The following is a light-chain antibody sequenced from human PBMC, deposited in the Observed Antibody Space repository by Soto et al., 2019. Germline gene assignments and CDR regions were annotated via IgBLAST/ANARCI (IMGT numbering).Light chain of an antibody. V-gene: IGLV2-11*01. CDR3: CSYAGSYTFGV. CDR2: DVS. J-gene: IGLJ3*02. Sequence: QSALTQPRSVSGSPGQSVTLSCTGTSSDVGGYNYVSWYQQHPGKAPKLMIYDVSKRPSGVPDRFSGSKSGNTASLTISGLQTEDEADYYCCSYAGSYTFGVFGGGTKVTVL. CDR1: SSDVGGYNY.